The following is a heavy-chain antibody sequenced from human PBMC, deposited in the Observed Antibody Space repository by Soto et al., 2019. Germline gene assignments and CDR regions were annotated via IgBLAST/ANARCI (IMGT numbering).Heavy chain of an antibody. D-gene: IGHD2-21*02. CDR1: GYTFTSYA. J-gene: IGHJ4*02. V-gene: IGHV1-3*01. CDR3: ARSIGVVTALDY. Sequence: ASGKVSCQASGYTFTSYAMHWVRQAPGQRLEWMGWINAGNGNTKYSQKFQGRVTITRDTSASTAYMELSSLRSEDTAVYYCARSIGVVTALDYWGQGTLVTVSS. CDR2: INAGNGNT.